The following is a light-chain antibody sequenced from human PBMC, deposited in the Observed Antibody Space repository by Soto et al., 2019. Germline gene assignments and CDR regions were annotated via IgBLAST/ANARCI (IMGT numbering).Light chain of an antibody. CDR2: EVN. Sequence: QSALTQPPSASGSPGQSVTISCTGTSSDVSGYNYVSWYQQYPGKAPKLMIYEVNKRPSGVPDRFSGCKSANTASLTVSGLQAEDDADYYCSSYAGSDTYVFGTGTKVIVL. CDR1: SSDVSGYNY. J-gene: IGLJ1*01. V-gene: IGLV2-8*01. CDR3: SSYAGSDTYV.